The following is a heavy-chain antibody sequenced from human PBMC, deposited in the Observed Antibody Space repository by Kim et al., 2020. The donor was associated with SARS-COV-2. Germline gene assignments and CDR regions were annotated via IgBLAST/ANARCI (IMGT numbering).Heavy chain of an antibody. D-gene: IGHD2-8*01. CDR2: IDSGGST. CDR3: AKEDSSTPNFDY. J-gene: IGHJ4*02. Sequence: SETLSLTCTVSGVSISSYYWSWIRQPPGKGLEWIGYIDSGGSTTYNPFFKSRVTISADTSKNQFSLKLTSVTAADTAVYYCAKEDSSTPNFDYWGQGTLVTVSP. CDR1: GVSISSYY. V-gene: IGHV4-59*12.